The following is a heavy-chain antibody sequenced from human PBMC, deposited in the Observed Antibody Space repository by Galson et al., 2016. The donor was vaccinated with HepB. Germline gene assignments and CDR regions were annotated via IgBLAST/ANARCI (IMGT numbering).Heavy chain of an antibody. V-gene: IGHV3-48*02. D-gene: IGHD2/OR15-2a*01. CDR3: ATSDSGSDTFVDV. CDR2: ISRGSGTI. Sequence: SLRLSCAASGFTFRTYTMNWVRQAPGKGLEWVSYISRGSGTIYYADSVRGRFTVSRDNARNSLYLQMTSLRDEDTAVYYCATSDSGSDTFVDVWGKGTTVIVTS. CDR1: GFTFRTYT. J-gene: IGHJ6*04.